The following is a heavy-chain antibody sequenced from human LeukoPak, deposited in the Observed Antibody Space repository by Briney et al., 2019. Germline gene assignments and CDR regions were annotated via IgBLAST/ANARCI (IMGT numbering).Heavy chain of an antibody. D-gene: IGHD6-13*01. V-gene: IGHV3-21*01. Sequence: GGSLRLSCAASGLTFSSYSMNWVRQAPGKGLEWASSISSSSSYIYYADSVKGRFTISRDNAKNSLYLQMNSLRAEDTAVYYCASIFTSSWYIDFDYWGQGTLVTVSS. CDR1: GLTFSSYS. CDR2: ISSSSSYI. CDR3: ASIFTSSWYIDFDY. J-gene: IGHJ4*02.